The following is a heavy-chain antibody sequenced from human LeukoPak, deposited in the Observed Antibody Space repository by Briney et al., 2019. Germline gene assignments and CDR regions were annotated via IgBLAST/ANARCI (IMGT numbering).Heavy chain of an antibody. CDR1: GGTFSRNA. D-gene: IGHD1-1*01. CDR3: ARDLDRDGSTHFDY. J-gene: IGHJ4*02. V-gene: IGHV1-69*05. CDR2: IIPIFGTA. Sequence: SVKVSCNASGGTFSRNAISWVRQAPGQGLEWMGGIIPIFGTANYAENFQGRVTITTDEITSTAYMELSGLRSEDTAVYYCARDLDRDGSTHFDYWGQGTLVTVSS.